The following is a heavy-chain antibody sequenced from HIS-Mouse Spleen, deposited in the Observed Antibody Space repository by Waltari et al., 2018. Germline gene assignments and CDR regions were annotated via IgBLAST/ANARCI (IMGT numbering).Heavy chain of an antibody. J-gene: IGHJ2*01. Sequence: QLQLQESGPGLVKPSETLSLTCTVSGGSISSSSYYWGWIRQPPGKGLEWIGSIYYSGSTYYNPSRKSRVTISVDTSKNLFSLKLSSVTAADTAVYYCAREIPYSSSWYDWYFDLWGRGTLVTVSS. D-gene: IGHD6-13*01. V-gene: IGHV4-39*07. CDR1: GGSISSSSYY. CDR3: AREIPYSSSWYDWYFDL. CDR2: IYYSGST.